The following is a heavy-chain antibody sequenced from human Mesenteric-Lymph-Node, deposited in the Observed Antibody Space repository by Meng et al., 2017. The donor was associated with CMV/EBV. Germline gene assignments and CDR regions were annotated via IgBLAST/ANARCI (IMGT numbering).Heavy chain of an antibody. CDR3: ASPYPATEGFYWYFDL. CDR1: GFTFSSYS. D-gene: IGHD2-2*02. V-gene: IGHV3-21*01. J-gene: IGHJ2*01. CDR2: ISSSSSHI. Sequence: GESLKISCAASGFTFSSYSMNWVRQAPGKGLEWVSSISSSSSHIYYADSVKGRFTISRDNAKNSLFLQMNSLRAEDTAVYYCASPYPATEGFYWYFDLWGRGTLVTVSS.